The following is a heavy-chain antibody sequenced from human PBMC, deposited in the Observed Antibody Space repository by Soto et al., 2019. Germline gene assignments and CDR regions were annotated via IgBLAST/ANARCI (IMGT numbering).Heavy chain of an antibody. Sequence: EVQLVESGGGLVKPGGSMRLSCAASGFTFSSYSMNWVRQAPGKGLEWVSSISSSSSYIYYADSVKGRFTISRDNANNALYLQISSLRTDDTAVYYSARVPSSSQQQLESYYFDYWGQGTLVTASS. V-gene: IGHV3-21*01. CDR2: ISSSSSYI. CDR3: ARVPSSSQQQLESYYFDY. D-gene: IGHD6-13*01. CDR1: GFTFSSYS. J-gene: IGHJ4*02.